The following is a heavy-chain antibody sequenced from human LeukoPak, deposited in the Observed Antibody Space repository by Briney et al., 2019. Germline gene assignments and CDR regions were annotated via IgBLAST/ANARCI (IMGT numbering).Heavy chain of an antibody. CDR1: GGTFSRYYA. V-gene: IGHV1-69*05. CDR3: SIDAY. J-gene: IGHJ4*02. CDR2: IIPSFSTA. Sequence: ASVKVSCKASGGTFSRYYAISWVRQAPGQVLEWVGGIIPSFSTANYAQKFQGRVTITTDESTGTAYLGLSGLRSEDTAVYWCSIDAYWGQGTLVTVSS.